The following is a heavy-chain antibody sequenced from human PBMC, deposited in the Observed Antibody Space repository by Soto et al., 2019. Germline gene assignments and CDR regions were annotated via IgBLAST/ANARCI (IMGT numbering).Heavy chain of an antibody. CDR1: SGSISSSNW. D-gene: IGHD2-2*02. J-gene: IGHJ6*03. CDR2: IYHSGST. Sequence: PSETLSLTCAVSSGSISSSNWWSWVRQPPGKGLEWIGEIYHSGSTNYNPSLKSRVTISVDKSKNQFSLKLSSVTAADTAVYYWARTGFCSSTSCYRGYYYYRDVGGKGTTVTVSS. CDR3: ARTGFCSSTSCYRGYYYYRDV. V-gene: IGHV4-4*02.